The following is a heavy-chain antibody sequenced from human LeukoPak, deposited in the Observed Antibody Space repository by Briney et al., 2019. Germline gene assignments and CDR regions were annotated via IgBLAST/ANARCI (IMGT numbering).Heavy chain of an antibody. CDR1: GYTFTSYY. CDR2: INPSGGST. V-gene: IGHV1-46*01. J-gene: IGHJ5*02. D-gene: IGHD5-12*01. Sequence: ASVKVSCKASGYTFTSYYMHWVRQAPGEGLEWMGIINPSGGSTSYAQKFQGRVTMTRDMSTSTVYMELSSLRSEDTAVYYCVKPGYSGYDFRFDPWGQGTLVTVSS. CDR3: VKPGYSGYDFRFDP.